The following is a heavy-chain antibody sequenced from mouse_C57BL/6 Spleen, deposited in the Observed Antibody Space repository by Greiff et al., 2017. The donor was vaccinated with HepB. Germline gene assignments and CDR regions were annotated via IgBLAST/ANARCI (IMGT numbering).Heavy chain of an antibody. CDR1: GYSFTDYN. CDR2: INPNYGTT. J-gene: IGHJ2*01. CDR3: ARSGTTVVAYYFDY. Sequence: VQLKESGPELVKPGASVKISCKASGYSFTDYNMNWVKQSNGKSLEWIGVINPNYGTTSYNQKFKGKATLTVDQSSSTAYMQLNSLTSEDSAVYYCARSGTTVVAYYFDYWGQGTTLTVSS. V-gene: IGHV1-39*01. D-gene: IGHD1-1*01.